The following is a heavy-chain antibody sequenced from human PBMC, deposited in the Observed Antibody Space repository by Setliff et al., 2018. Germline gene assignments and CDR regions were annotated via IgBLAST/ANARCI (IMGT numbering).Heavy chain of an antibody. CDR3: ARSSAPSVVLAADFDF. CDR1: GFMFSTYG. V-gene: IGHV1-18*01. D-gene: IGHD3-9*01. CDR2: ISGYTGDT. J-gene: IGHJ4*02. Sequence: AASVKVSCKTSGFMFSTYGLSWVRQAPGQAPEWIGCISGYTGDTNYAPKFRDRVTLTIDPSSTTAYMELRSLKSDDTAFYYCARSSAPSVVLAADFDFWGQGTLVTVSS.